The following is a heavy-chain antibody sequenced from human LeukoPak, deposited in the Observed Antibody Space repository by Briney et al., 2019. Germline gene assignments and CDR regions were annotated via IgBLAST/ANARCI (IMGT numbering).Heavy chain of an antibody. V-gene: IGHV4-34*01. CDR3: ARRSIAAAKTHDY. J-gene: IGHJ4*02. CDR2: INHSGST. Sequence: PSETLSLTCAVYGGSFSGYYWSWIRQPPGKGLEWIGEINHSGSTNYNPSLKSRVTISVDPSKNQFSLKLSSVTAADTAVCYCARRSIAAAKTHDYWGQGTLVTVSS. CDR1: GGSFSGYY. D-gene: IGHD6-13*01.